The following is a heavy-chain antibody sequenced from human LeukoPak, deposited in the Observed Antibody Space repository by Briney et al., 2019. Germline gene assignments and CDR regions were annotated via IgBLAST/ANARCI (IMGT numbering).Heavy chain of an antibody. J-gene: IGHJ5*02. D-gene: IGHD6-13*01. Sequence: SETLSLTCAVYGGSFSGYYWSWIRQPPGKGLEWIGEINHSGSTNYNPSLKSRVTISVDTSKNQFSLKVSSVNAADTAVYYCVSMAATGMEKWFDPWGQGTL. CDR3: VSMAATGMEKWFDP. CDR1: GGSFSGYY. CDR2: INHSGST. V-gene: IGHV4-34*01.